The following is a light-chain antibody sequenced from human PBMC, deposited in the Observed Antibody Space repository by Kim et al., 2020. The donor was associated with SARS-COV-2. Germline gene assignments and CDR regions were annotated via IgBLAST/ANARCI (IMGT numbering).Light chain of an antibody. CDR3: QQSYSSLWT. Sequence: DIQMTQSPSSLSASVGDRVTITCRASQSISGYLNWYQQKPGKAPELLIYGASYLQSGVSSRFSGSGSGTDFTLTISSLQPEDSATYFCQQSYSSLWTFGQGTKVDIK. J-gene: IGKJ1*01. V-gene: IGKV1-39*01. CDR1: QSISGY. CDR2: GAS.